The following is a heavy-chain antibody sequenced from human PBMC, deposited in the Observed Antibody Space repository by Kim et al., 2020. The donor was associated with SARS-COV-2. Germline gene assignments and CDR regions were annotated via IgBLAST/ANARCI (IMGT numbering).Heavy chain of an antibody. Sequence: GGSLRLSCAASGFTFSSYAMHWVRQAPGKGLEWVAVISYDGSNKYYADSVKGRFTISRDNSKNTLYLQMNSLRAEDTAVYYCARDIADRITIFGVVTMGAFDIWGQGTMVTVSS. CDR2: ISYDGSNK. CDR3: ARDIADRITIFGVVTMGAFDI. V-gene: IGHV3-30-3*01. J-gene: IGHJ3*02. D-gene: IGHD3-3*01. CDR1: GFTFSSYA.